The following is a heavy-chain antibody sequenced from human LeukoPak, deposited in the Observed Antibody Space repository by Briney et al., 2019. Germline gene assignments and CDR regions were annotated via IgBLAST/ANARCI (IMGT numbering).Heavy chain of an antibody. CDR2: FYYSGST. V-gene: IGHV4-39*01. CDR1: GGSITSSNYY. D-gene: IGHD3-10*01. Sequence: SETLSLTCTVSGGSITSSNYYWGWIRQPQGKGLEWIGSFYYSGSTNYNPSLKSRVTISVDTSKNQFSLKLSSVTAADTAVYYCVYYYGSGSVEYWGQGTLVTVSS. CDR3: VYYYGSGSVEY. J-gene: IGHJ4*02.